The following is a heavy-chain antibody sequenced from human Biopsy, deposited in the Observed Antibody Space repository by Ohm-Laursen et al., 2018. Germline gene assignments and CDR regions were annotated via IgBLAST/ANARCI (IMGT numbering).Heavy chain of an antibody. J-gene: IGHJ3*02. CDR2: IFDDGAT. Sequence: TLSLTCSVSGGSVRGYYWSWIRQTSGTGLAWIGRIFDDGATNYSPSPSLQGRVTLSIDTSENTFSLTLTSLTRADTGVYYCARVRGSGFFAFDIWGRGTTVSVSS. CDR3: ARVRGSGFFAFDI. V-gene: IGHV4-59*02. CDR1: GGSVRGYY. D-gene: IGHD3-3*01.